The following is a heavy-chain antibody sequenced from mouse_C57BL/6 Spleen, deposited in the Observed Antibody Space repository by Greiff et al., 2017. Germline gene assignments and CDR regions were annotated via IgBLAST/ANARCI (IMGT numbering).Heavy chain of an antibody. D-gene: IGHD2-4*01. CDR1: GYTFTEYT. CDR2: FYPGSGSI. Sequence: QVQLQQSGAELVKPGASVKLSCKASGYTFTEYTIHWVKQRSGQGLEWIGWFYPGSGSIKYNEKFKDKATLTADKSSSTVYMELSRLTSEDSAVYFCARHEGIYYDYDAYAMDYWGQGTSVTVSS. J-gene: IGHJ4*01. CDR3: ARHEGIYYDYDAYAMDY. V-gene: IGHV1-62-2*01.